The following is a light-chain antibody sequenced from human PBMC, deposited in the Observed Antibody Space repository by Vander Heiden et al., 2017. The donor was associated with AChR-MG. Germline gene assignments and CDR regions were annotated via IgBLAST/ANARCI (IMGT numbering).Light chain of an antibody. J-gene: IGKJ4*01. V-gene: IGKV1-8*01. CDR3: QQYYSYLT. CDR1: QGISSY. CDR2: AAS. Sequence: AIRMTQSPSSFSASTGDRVTITCRASQGISSYLAWYQQKPGKAPKLLIYAASTLQSGVPSRFSGSGSGTDFTLTISCLRSEDFATYYCQQYYSYLTFGGGTKVEIK.